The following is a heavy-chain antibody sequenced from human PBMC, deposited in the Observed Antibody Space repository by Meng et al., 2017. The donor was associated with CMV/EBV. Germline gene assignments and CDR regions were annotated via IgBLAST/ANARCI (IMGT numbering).Heavy chain of an antibody. CDR1: GGSISTGRYS. CDR3: AKHGDYNWFDP. J-gene: IGHJ5*02. V-gene: IGHV4-31*03. D-gene: IGHD3-3*01. Sequence: TVSGGSISTGRYSWSWIRQDPGKGLEWIGYIYYSGSTFYNPSLKSRVTMSIDTSKNQFSMNLRSVTAADTAIYYCAKHGDYNWFDPWGQGTLVTVSS. CDR2: IYYSGST.